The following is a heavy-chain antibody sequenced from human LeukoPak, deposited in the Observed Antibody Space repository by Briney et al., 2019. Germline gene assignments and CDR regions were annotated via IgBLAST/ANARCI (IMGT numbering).Heavy chain of an antibody. CDR2: IYTSGST. CDR1: GGSISSYY. J-gene: IGHJ6*02. Sequence: SETLSLTCTVSGGSISSYYWSWIRQPAGKGLEWIGRIYTSGSTNYNPSLKSRVTMSVDTSKNQFSLKLSSVTAADTAVYYCASTYCSSTSRRYGSHDYYYYYGMDVWGQGTTVTVSS. V-gene: IGHV4-4*07. CDR3: ASTYCSSTSRRYGSHDYYYYYGMDV. D-gene: IGHD2-2*01.